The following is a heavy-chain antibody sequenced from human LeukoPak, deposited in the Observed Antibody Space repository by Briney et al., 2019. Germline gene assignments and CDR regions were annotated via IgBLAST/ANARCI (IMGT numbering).Heavy chain of an antibody. CDR3: AKVVHIVVVTALYYFDY. CDR1: GFTFSSYA. Sequence: GGSLRLPCAASGFTFSSYAMSWVRQAPGKGLEWVSAISGSGGSTYYADSVKGRFTISRDNSKNTLYLQMNSLRAEDTAVYYCAKVVHIVVVTALYYFDYWGQGTLVTVSS. V-gene: IGHV3-23*01. CDR2: ISGSGGST. J-gene: IGHJ4*02. D-gene: IGHD2-21*02.